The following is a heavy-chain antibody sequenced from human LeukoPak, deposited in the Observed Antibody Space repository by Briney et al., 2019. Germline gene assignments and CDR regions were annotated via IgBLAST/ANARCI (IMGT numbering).Heavy chain of an antibody. CDR3: ARQWLPMYYFDY. CDR2: IYYSGSA. V-gene: IGHV4-59*01. J-gene: IGHJ4*02. CDR1: GGSISGFY. D-gene: IGHD5-12*01. Sequence: NPSETLSLTCTVSGGSISGFYWGWIRQPPGKGLEWIGFIYYSGSANYNPSLKGRVTMSVDTSKNQFSLKLSSVTAADTAVYYCARQWLPMYYFDYWGQGTLVTVSS.